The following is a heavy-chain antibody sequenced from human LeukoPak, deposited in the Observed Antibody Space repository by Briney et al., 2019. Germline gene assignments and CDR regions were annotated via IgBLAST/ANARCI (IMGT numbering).Heavy chain of an antibody. CDR3: ARAGGYYDSSGYYYDY. CDR1: GFTFSSYW. Sequence: GGSLRLSCAASGFTFSSYWMSWVRQAPGKGLEWVANIKQDGSEKYYVDSVKGRFIISRDNAKNSLYLQMNSLRAEDTAVYYCARAGGYYDSSGYYYDYWGQGTLVTVSS. D-gene: IGHD3-22*01. V-gene: IGHV3-7*03. J-gene: IGHJ4*02. CDR2: IKQDGSEK.